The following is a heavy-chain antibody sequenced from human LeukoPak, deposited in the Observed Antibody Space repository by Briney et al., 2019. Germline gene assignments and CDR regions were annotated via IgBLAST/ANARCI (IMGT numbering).Heavy chain of an antibody. CDR3: ARGPLGYSSGWSLGY. CDR1: GGSFSGYY. D-gene: IGHD6-19*01. Sequence: SETLSLTCAVYGGSFSGYYWSWLRQPPGKGLEWIGEINHGGSTNYNPSLKSRVTISVDTSKNQFSLKLSSVTAADTAVYYCARGPLGYSSGWSLGYWGQGTLVTVSS. CDR2: INHGGST. J-gene: IGHJ4*02. V-gene: IGHV4-34*01.